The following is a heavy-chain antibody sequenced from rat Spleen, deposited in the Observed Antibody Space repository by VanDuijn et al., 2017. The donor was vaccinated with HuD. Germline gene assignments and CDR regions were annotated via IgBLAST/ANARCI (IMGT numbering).Heavy chain of an antibody. Sequence: EVQLVESGGGLVQPGRSLKLSCVASGFIFKDYWMTWIRQAPGKGLEWVASITNGGGRLYYSDSVKGRFNITRENAKSTLYLQMNSLRSEDTANYYCTGPFDYWGKGVMVTVSS. CDR1: GFIFKDYW. V-gene: IGHV5-31*01. CDR2: ITNGGGRL. CDR3: TGPFDY. J-gene: IGHJ2*01.